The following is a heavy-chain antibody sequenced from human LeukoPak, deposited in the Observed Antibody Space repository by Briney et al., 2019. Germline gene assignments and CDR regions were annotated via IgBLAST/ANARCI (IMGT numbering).Heavy chain of an antibody. Sequence: GGPLRLSCAASGFTFSSYWMHWVRQAPGKGLVWVSRINTDGSSTNYADSVRGRFSISRDNAKNTLYLQMNSLRAEDTAVYYCAKEVAVAEVYWGQGTLVTVSS. J-gene: IGHJ4*02. CDR2: INTDGSST. CDR1: GFTFSSYW. D-gene: IGHD6-19*01. V-gene: IGHV3-74*01. CDR3: AKEVAVAEVY.